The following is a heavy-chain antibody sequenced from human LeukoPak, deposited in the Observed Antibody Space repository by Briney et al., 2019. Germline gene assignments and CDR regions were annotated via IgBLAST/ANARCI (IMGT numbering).Heavy chain of an antibody. Sequence: ASVKVSCKASVYTFTDYYMHWVRQAPGQGLEWMGWINPNSGGTNYAQKFQGRVTMTRDTSISTAYMELSRLRSDDTAVYYCARGKGSVIVGASWRFVDYWGQGTLVTVSS. V-gene: IGHV1-2*02. CDR1: VYTFTDYY. J-gene: IGHJ4*02. CDR2: INPNSGGT. CDR3: ARGKGSVIVGASWRFVDY. D-gene: IGHD1-26*01.